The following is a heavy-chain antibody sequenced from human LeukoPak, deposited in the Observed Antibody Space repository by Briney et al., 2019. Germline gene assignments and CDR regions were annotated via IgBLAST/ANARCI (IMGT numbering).Heavy chain of an antibody. V-gene: IGHV3-48*04. J-gene: IGHJ6*03. CDR1: GFTFSAYS. CDR3: ARFVVDYYFYYYMDV. D-gene: IGHD2-15*01. Sequence: PGGSLRLSCAASGFTFSAYSMNWVRQAPGKGLEWVSYISSTSSTIYYADSAKGRFTISRDNAKNSLFLQINSLRAEDTAVYYCARFVVDYYFYYYMDVWGKGTTVTVSS. CDR2: ISSTSSTI.